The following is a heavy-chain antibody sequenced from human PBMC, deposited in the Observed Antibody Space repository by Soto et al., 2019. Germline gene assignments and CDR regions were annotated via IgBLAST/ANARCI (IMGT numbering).Heavy chain of an antibody. CDR3: ARGRGSTLEYYYYYYGMDV. D-gene: IGHD3-16*01. CDR2: MNPNSGNT. V-gene: IGHV1-8*01. J-gene: IGHJ6*02. Sequence: RASVKVSCKASGYTFTSYDINWVRQATGQGLEWMGWMNPNSGNTGYAQKFQGRVTMTRNTSISTAYMELSSLRSEDTAVYYCARGRGSTLEYYYYYYGMDVWGQGTTVTVSS. CDR1: GYTFTSYD.